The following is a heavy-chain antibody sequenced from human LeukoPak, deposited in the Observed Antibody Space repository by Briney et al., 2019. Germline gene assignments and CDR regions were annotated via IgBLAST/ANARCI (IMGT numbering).Heavy chain of an antibody. J-gene: IGHJ5*02. Sequence: ASVKVSCKASGGTFISYAISWVRQAPGQGLEWMGGIIPIFGTANYAQKFQGRVTITADESTSTAYMELSSLRSEDTAVYYCARDCYDYSNYVWFDPWGQGTLVTVSS. CDR3: ARDCYDYSNYVWFDP. V-gene: IGHV1-69*01. CDR2: IIPIFGTA. CDR1: GGTFISYA. D-gene: IGHD4-11*01.